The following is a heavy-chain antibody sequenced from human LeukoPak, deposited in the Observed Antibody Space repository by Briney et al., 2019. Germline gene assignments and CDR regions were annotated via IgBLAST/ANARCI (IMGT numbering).Heavy chain of an antibody. CDR1: GYSFTNYW. Sequence: HGESLKISCKGSGYSFTNYWIGWVRQMPGKGLEWMGIIYPGDSDSRYSPSFQGHVTISADKSISTAYLQWSSLRASDTAMYYCAATRFDYYDMDVWGQGTTVTVSS. CDR3: AATRFDYYDMDV. J-gene: IGHJ6*02. V-gene: IGHV5-51*01. CDR2: IYPGDSDS. D-gene: IGHD3-16*01.